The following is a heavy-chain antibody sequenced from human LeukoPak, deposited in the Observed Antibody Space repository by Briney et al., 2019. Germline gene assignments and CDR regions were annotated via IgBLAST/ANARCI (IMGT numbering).Heavy chain of an antibody. CDR3: ARLTYCGGDCYSDLDY. CDR2: IYPGDSDT. Sequence: GESPKISCQGSGYSFTSYWIGWVRQMPGKGLGWMGIIYPGDSDTRYSPSFQGQVTISADKSISTAYLQWSSLKASDTAMYYCARLTYCGGDCYSDLDYWGQGTLVTVSS. J-gene: IGHJ4*02. V-gene: IGHV5-51*01. D-gene: IGHD2-21*02. CDR1: GYSFTSYW.